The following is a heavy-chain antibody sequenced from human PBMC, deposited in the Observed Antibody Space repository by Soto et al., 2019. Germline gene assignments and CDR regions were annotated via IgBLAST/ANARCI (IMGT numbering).Heavy chain of an antibody. D-gene: IGHD2-15*01. Sequence: EVQLVESGGGLVQPGGSPRLSCAASGFTFSDHYMDWVRQAPGKGLEWVGRTRNKANSYTTEYAASVKGRFTISRDDSKNSLYLQMNSLKTEDTAVYYCSVVVVVAATHYYYGMDVWGQGTTVTVSS. V-gene: IGHV3-72*01. CDR1: GFTFSDHY. CDR2: TRNKANSYTT. CDR3: SVVVVVAATHYYYGMDV. J-gene: IGHJ6*02.